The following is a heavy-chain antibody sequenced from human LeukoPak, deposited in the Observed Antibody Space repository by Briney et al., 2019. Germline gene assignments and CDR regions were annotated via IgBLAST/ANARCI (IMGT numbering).Heavy chain of an antibody. V-gene: IGHV3-23*01. Sequence: GGSLRLSCAASAFTFGSYAMTWVRQAPGKGLEWVSTIVGSGNSLYYADSVKGRFTISRDNSNNTLYLQMNSLRAEDTAIYYCAKGWKSSGLNFFDSWGQGTLVTVSS. CDR3: AKGWKSSGLNFFDS. CDR1: AFTFGSYA. CDR2: IVGSGNSL. J-gene: IGHJ4*02. D-gene: IGHD6-25*01.